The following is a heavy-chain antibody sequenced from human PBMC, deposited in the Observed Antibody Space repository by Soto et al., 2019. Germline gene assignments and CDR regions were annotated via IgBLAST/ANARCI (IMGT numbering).Heavy chain of an antibody. CDR3: ARGQGQQLDY. D-gene: IGHD6-13*01. CDR2: IIPIFGTT. CDR1: GGTVSSYP. J-gene: IGHJ4*02. Sequence: QVQLVQSGAEVKKPGSSVKVSCKASGGTVSSYPISWVRQAPGQGLEWMGGIIPIFGTTHYAQKFQGRVTITADESTRTAHMELSSLSSEDTAVHYCARGQGQQLDYWGQGTLVTVSS. V-gene: IGHV1-69*12.